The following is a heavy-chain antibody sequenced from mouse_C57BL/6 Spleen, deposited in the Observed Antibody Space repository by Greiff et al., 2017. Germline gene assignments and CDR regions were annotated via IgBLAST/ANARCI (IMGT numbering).Heavy chain of an antibody. CDR1: GYTFTSYW. Sequence: VQLQQPGAELVRPGSSVKLSCKASGYTFTSYWMDWVKQRPGQGLEWIGNIYPSDSETHYNQKFKDKATLTVDKSSSTAYMQLSSLTSEDSAVYYCARGRASYYAMDYWGQGTSVTVSS. CDR3: ARGRASYYAMDY. CDR2: IYPSDSET. V-gene: IGHV1-61*01. J-gene: IGHJ4*01.